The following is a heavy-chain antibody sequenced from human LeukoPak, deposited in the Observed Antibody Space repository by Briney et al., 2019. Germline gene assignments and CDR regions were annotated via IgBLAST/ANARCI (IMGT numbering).Heavy chain of an antibody. CDR2: ISAYNGNT. J-gene: IGHJ3*02. CDR1: GDTFTSYG. V-gene: IGHV1-18*01. D-gene: IGHD3-10*01. Sequence: ASVKVSCKASGDTFTSYGISWVRQAPGQGLEWMGWISAYNGNTNYAQKLQGRVTMTTDTSTSTAYMELRSLRSDDTAVYYCARADIWFGGAVAFDIWGQGTMVTVSS. CDR3: ARADIWFGGAVAFDI.